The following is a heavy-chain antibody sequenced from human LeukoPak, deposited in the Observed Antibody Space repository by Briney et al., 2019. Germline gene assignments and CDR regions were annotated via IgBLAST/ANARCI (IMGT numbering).Heavy chain of an antibody. CDR3: ARESELGSYFDY. J-gene: IGHJ4*02. D-gene: IGHD7-27*01. Sequence: SVKVSCKASGGTFSSCAISWVRQAPGQGLEWMGGFIPIFGTANYAQKFQGRVTITTDESTSTAYMELSSLRSEDTAVYYCARESELGSYFDYWGQGTLVTVSS. CDR1: GGTFSSCA. CDR2: FIPIFGTA. V-gene: IGHV1-69*05.